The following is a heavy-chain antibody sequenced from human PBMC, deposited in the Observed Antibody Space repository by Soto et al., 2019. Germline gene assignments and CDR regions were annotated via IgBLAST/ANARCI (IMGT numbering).Heavy chain of an antibody. CDR1: GGSFSGYY. J-gene: IGHJ4*02. CDR2: INHSGST. V-gene: IGHV4-34*01. Sequence: SETLSLTCAVYGGSFSGYYWSWIRQPPGKGLEWIGEINHSGSTNYNPSLKSRVTISVDTSKNQFSLKVSSATAADTAVYYCARHSNRTHGLSYFDYWGLGALVTVSS. D-gene: IGHD2-2*01. CDR3: ARHSNRTHGLSYFDY.